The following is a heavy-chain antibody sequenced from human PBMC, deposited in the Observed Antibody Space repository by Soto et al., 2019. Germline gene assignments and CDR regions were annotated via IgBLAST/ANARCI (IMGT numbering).Heavy chain of an antibody. J-gene: IGHJ4*02. D-gene: IGHD5-18*01. CDR2: INKNGGEK. CDR1: GFTFSSYS. V-gene: IGHV3-7*03. Sequence: PGESLKISCAASGFTFSSYSMSWVRQAPGKGLEWVANINKNGGEKYYVDSVKGRFTISRDNAKNSLYLQMNSLRAEDTAVYYYARPWDTAMVSTWNYWGQGTLVTVSS. CDR3: ARPWDTAMVSTWNY.